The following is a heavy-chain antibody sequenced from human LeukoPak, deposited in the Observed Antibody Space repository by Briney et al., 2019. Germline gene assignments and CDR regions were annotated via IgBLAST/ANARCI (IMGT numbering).Heavy chain of an antibody. CDR1: GGSISSYY. CDR3: AAKSDSSSSEY. Sequence: PSETLPLTCTVSGGSISSYYWSWIRQPPGKGLEWIGYIYYSGSTNYNPSLKSRVTISVDTSKNQFSLKLSSVTAADTAVYYCAAKSDSSSSEYWGQGTLVTVSS. D-gene: IGHD6-6*01. V-gene: IGHV4-59*01. J-gene: IGHJ4*02. CDR2: IYYSGST.